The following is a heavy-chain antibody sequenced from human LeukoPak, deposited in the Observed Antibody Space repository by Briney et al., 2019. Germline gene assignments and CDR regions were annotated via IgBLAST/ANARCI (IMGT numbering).Heavy chain of an antibody. J-gene: IGHJ3*02. CDR2: ISRTGSTI. D-gene: IGHD2-8*02. V-gene: IGHV3-11*01. CDR1: RLTLKVYY. CDR3: VTDLDYDHGGVRYDAFDI. Sequence: GGSLRLSCAASRLTLKVYYMNWIRLAPGKGLEWVTSISRTGSTIHYADSVKGRFTISRDSAKNYPYLQMNSLRARVRAEYSCVTDLDYDHGGVRYDAFDIWGQGTMVTVSS.